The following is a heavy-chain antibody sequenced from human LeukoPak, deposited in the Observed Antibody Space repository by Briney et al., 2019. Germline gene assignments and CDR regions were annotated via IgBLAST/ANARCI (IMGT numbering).Heavy chain of an antibody. Sequence: ASVKVSCKASGYTFTSYGISWVRQAPGQGLEWMGWISAYNGNTNYAQKLQGRVTITADKSTSTAYMELSSLRSEDTAVYYCARAEYGKQQLVGYYYYYYMDVWGKGTTVTVSS. CDR3: ARAEYGKQQLVGYYYYYYMDV. CDR1: GYTFTSYG. V-gene: IGHV1-18*01. CDR2: ISAYNGNT. D-gene: IGHD6-13*01. J-gene: IGHJ6*03.